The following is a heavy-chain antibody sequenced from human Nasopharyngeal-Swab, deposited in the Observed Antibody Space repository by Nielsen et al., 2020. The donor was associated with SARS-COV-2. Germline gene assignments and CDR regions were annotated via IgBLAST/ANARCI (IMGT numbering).Heavy chain of an antibody. CDR3: AKRRMDV. V-gene: IGHV3-64D*06. CDR1: GFTFSSYA. CDR2: ISSNGGST. J-gene: IGHJ6*02. Sequence: GGSLRLSCSASGFTFSSYAMHWVRQAPGKGLEYVSGISSNGGSTYYADSVKGRFTISRDNSKNTLYLQMSSLRAEDTAVYYCAKRRMDVWGQGTTVTVSS.